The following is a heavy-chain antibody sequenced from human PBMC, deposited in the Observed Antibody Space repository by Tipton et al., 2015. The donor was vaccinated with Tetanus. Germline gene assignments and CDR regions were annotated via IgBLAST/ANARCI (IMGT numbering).Heavy chain of an antibody. Sequence: SLRLSCAASGFTFSSYWMHWVRQAPGKGLVWVSRINSDGSSTSYADSGKGRFTISRDNAKNTLYLQMNSLRAEDTAVYYCARGPPLLWFGELSPWGQGTLVTVSS. D-gene: IGHD3-10*01. V-gene: IGHV3-74*01. J-gene: IGHJ5*02. CDR3: ARGPPLLWFGELSP. CDR1: GFTFSSYW. CDR2: INSDGSST.